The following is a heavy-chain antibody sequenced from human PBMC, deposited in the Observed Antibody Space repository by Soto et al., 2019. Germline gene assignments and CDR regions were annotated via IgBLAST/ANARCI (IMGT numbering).Heavy chain of an antibody. CDR2: IIPIFGTA. D-gene: IGHD3-22*01. J-gene: IGHJ4*02. Sequence: QVQLVQSGAEVRKPGSSVKVSCKASGGTFSRHAISWVRQAPGQGLEWMGGIIPIFGTANHAQKFQGRVTIIADEPTSTVYMDLSSLRSEDTAMYYCARGWGYDSNDYYYAYWGQGTLVIVSS. V-gene: IGHV1-69*01. CDR1: GGTFSRHA. CDR3: ARGWGYDSNDYYYAY.